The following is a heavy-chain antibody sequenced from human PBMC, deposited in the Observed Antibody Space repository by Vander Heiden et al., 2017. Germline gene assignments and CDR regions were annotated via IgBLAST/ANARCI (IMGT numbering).Heavy chain of an antibody. Sequence: QVQLVQSGAEVKKPGSSVKVSCKASGGTVSSYAISWVRQAPGKGLEWMGGIIPIFGTATYAQKFQGRITITADESTSTAYMELSSRRSEDTAVYYCAREGVVYDSSGSGMDVWGQGTTVTVSS. V-gene: IGHV1-69*01. CDR2: IIPIFGTA. CDR1: GGTVSSYA. J-gene: IGHJ6*02. CDR3: AREGVVYDSSGSGMDV. D-gene: IGHD3-22*01.